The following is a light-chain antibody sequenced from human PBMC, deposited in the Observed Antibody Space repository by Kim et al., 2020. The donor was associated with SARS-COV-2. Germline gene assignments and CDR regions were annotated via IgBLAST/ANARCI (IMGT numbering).Light chain of an antibody. CDR2: AAS. V-gene: IGKV1-39*01. CDR1: QSISSY. J-gene: IGKJ2*01. Sequence: DIQMTQSPSSLYASVGDRVTITCRASQSISSYLNWYQQKPGKDPKLLIYAASSLQSGVPSRFSGSGSGTDFTLTISSLQPEDFATYYCQQSYSTPRTFGQGTKLEI. CDR3: QQSYSTPRT.